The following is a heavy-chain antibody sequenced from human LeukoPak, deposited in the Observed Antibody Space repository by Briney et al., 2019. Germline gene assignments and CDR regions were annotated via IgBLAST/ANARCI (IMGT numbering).Heavy chain of an antibody. CDR1: GFTFSSYS. CDR3: ARDGSYYDTGYFDY. V-gene: IGHV3-21*01. Sequence: PGGSLRLSCAASGFTFSSYSMTWVRQAPGKGLEWVSSISSSSSYIYYADSVKGRFTISRDNAKNSVYLHMNSLRAEDTAVYYCARDGSYYDTGYFDYWGQGTLVTVSS. CDR2: ISSSSSYI. D-gene: IGHD3-22*01. J-gene: IGHJ4*02.